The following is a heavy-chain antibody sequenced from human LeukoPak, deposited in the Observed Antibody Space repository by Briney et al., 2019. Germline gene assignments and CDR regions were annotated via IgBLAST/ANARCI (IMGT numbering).Heavy chain of an antibody. Sequence: GGSLRLSCAASGFTFSNYWMSWVRQAPGKGLEWVANIKQDGSDIYYVDSVKGRFTISRDNAKNSLYLQMNSLRAEETAVYYWTRSGTLLFDLWGQGTLVTVSS. V-gene: IGHV3-7*01. CDR2: IKQDGSDI. CDR1: GFTFSNYW. D-gene: IGHD1-26*01. J-gene: IGHJ4*02. CDR3: TRSGTLLFDL.